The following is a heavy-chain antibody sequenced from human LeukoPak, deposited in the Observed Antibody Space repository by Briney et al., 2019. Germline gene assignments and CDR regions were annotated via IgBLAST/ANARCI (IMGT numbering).Heavy chain of an antibody. J-gene: IGHJ4*02. Sequence: QPGGSLRLSCAASGFTFSSYGMHWVRQAPGKGLEWVAVIWYDGSNKYYADSVKGRFTISRDNSKNTLYLQMNSLRAEDTAVYSCARDYGSGSSYYFDYWGQGTLVTVSS. CDR3: ARDYGSGSSYYFDY. V-gene: IGHV3-33*01. CDR2: IWYDGSNK. CDR1: GFTFSSYG. D-gene: IGHD3-10*01.